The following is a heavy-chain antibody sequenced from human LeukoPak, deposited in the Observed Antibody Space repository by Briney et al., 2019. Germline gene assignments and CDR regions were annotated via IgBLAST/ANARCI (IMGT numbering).Heavy chain of an antibody. CDR2: IYPGDSDT. V-gene: IGHV5-51*01. CDR3: ARLLVDYYDSSGYPYYFDY. D-gene: IGHD3-22*01. CDR1: GYSFTSYW. Sequence: GESLEISCKGSGYSFTSYWIGWVRQMPGKGLEWMGIIYPGDSDTRYSPSFQGQVTISADKSISTAYLQWSSLKASDTAMYYCARLLVDYYDSSGYPYYFDYWGQGTLVTVSS. J-gene: IGHJ4*02.